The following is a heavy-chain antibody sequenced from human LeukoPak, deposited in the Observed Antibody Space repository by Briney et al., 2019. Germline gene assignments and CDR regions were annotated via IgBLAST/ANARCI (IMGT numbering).Heavy chain of an antibody. V-gene: IGHV3-64D*09. CDR3: ARVGGNNYFDY. CDR2: ISSDGGST. D-gene: IGHD1-26*01. CDR1: GFTFSRYS. Sequence: PGGSLRLSCSASGFTFSRYSMHWVRQAPGKGLEYVSAISSDGGSTYYADSVNGRFTIPRDNSKNTLYLQMSSLRVEDTAVYYCARVGGNNYFDYWGQGTLVTVSS. J-gene: IGHJ4*02.